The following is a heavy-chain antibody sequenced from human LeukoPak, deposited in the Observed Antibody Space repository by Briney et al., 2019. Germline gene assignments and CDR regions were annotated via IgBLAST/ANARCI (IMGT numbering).Heavy chain of an antibody. CDR3: ASSGSYRFDY. CDR1: GFTFSSCS. Sequence: PVGSLRLSCAASGFTFSSCSMNWVRQAPGKGLEWVSHITASGTAMFYADSVKGRFTISRDNAKNSLYLQMNSLRDEDTAVYYCASSGSYRFDYWGQGTLVTVSS. CDR2: ITASGTAM. V-gene: IGHV3-48*02. J-gene: IGHJ4*02. D-gene: IGHD1-26*01.